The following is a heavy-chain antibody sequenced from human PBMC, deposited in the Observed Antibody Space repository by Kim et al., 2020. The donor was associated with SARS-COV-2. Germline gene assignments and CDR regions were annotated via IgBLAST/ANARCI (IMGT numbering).Heavy chain of an antibody. Sequence: ASVKVSCKASGYTFTSYAMHWVRQAPGQRLEWMGWINAGNGNTKYSQKFQGRVTITRDTSASTAYMELSSLRSEDTAVYYCARGYSGSLHFDYWGQGTLVTVSS. V-gene: IGHV1-3*01. CDR3: ARGYSGSLHFDY. CDR1: GYTFTSYA. J-gene: IGHJ4*02. D-gene: IGHD1-26*01. CDR2: INAGNGNT.